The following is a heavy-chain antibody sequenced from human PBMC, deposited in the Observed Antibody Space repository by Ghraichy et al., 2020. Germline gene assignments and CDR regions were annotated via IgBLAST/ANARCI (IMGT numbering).Heavy chain of an antibody. CDR3: ARSYSTTVTTCRGWFDP. CDR1: GFSLSTSGMC. J-gene: IGHJ5*02. CDR2: IDWDDDK. Sequence: SGPTLVKPTQTLTLTCTFSGFSLSTSGMCVSWIRQPPGKALEWLALIDWDDDKYYSTSLKTRLTISKDTSKNQVVLTMTNMDPVDTATYYCARSYSTTVTTCRGWFDPWGQGTLVTVSS. D-gene: IGHD4-17*01. V-gene: IGHV2-70*01.